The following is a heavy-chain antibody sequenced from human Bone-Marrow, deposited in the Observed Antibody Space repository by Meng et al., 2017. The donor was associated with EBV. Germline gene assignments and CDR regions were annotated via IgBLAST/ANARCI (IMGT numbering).Heavy chain of an antibody. CDR3: ARISSGWSYYFDY. J-gene: IGHJ4*02. D-gene: IGHD6-19*01. Sequence: QVQLQESGPGLVKPSQPLSLTCAVSGGSISSGGYYWSWIRQPPGKGLEWIGYIYYSGSTYYNPSLKSRVTISVDTSKNQFSLKLSSVTAADTAVYYCARISSGWSYYFDYWGQGTLVTVSS. V-gene: IGHV4-31*11. CDR2: IYYSGST. CDR1: GGSISSGGYY.